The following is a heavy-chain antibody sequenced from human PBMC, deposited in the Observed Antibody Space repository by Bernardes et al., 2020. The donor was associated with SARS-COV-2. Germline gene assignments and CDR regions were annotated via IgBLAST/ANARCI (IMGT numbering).Heavy chain of an antibody. J-gene: IGHJ6*02. Sequence: VGSLRLSCAASGFTFSSYSMNWVRQAPGKGLEWVSSISSSSSYIYYADSVKGRFTISRDNAKNSLYLQMNSLRAEDTAVYYCARSLLGGDSSGWYSDYYYYGMDVWGQGTTVTVSS. CDR3: ARSLLGGDSSGWYSDYYYYGMDV. D-gene: IGHD6-19*01. CDR1: GFTFSSYS. V-gene: IGHV3-21*01. CDR2: ISSSSSYI.